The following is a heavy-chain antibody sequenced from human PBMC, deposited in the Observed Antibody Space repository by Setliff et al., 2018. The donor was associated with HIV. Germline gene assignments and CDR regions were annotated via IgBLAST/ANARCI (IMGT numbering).Heavy chain of an antibody. Sequence: PSETLSLTCTVSGGSISSYYWSWIRMPPGKGLEWIGYIYYSGSTDYNPSLKSRVTISVDTSKNQVSLKLNSVTAADTAVYYCARSPGVDTNMAFDYWGQGTLVTVSS. CDR2: IYYSGST. D-gene: IGHD5-18*01. CDR1: GGSISSYY. CDR3: ARSPGVDTNMAFDY. J-gene: IGHJ4*02. V-gene: IGHV4-59*01.